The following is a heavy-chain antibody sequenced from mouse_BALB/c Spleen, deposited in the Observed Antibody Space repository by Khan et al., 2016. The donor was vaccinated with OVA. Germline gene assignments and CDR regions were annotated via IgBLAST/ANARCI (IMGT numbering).Heavy chain of an antibody. Sequence: EVQLVESGGGLVQPGGSRKLSCAASGFTFSSFGMHWVRQAPEKGLEWVAYISSGSSSIYYADTVKGRFTIYRDNLKNTLFLQMTSLRSEDTAMYYCAREDYGQWYFDVWGAGTTVTVSS. D-gene: IGHD1-1*02. CDR3: AREDYGQWYFDV. CDR2: ISSGSSSI. V-gene: IGHV5-17*02. J-gene: IGHJ1*01. CDR1: GFTFSSFG.